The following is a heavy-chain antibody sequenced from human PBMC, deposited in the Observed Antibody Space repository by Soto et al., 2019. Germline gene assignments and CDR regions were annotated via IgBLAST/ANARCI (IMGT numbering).Heavy chain of an antibody. D-gene: IGHD2-21*01. Sequence: SETLSLTFSVSGGSFTITNHYWGLIRQTPXKXXQWIGSVFYSRKTYSNKSIRSRVKIEVDRYKNQFSLRLASVTDAEKDVYLCARTIGPGGTGSDGSDFRWTIDYWGQGILVTVSS. CDR2: VFYSRKT. V-gene: IGHV4-39*01. J-gene: IGHJ4*02. CDR3: ARTIGPGGTGSDGSDFRWTIDY. CDR1: GGSFTITNHY.